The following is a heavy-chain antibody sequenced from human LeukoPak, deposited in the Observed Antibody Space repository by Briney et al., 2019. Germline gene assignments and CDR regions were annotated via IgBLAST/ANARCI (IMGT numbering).Heavy chain of an antibody. D-gene: IGHD6-13*01. CDR1: GYTFTRYY. Sequence: ASVKVSCKASGYTFTRYYMHWVRQAPGQGLEWMGRINPNSGGTNYAQKFQGWVTMTRDTSINTVYMELSRLTSDDTAVYYCARAQYSRSCYEFDYWGQGTLVTVSS. CDR2: INPNSGGT. V-gene: IGHV1-2*04. CDR3: ARAQYSRSCYEFDY. J-gene: IGHJ4*02.